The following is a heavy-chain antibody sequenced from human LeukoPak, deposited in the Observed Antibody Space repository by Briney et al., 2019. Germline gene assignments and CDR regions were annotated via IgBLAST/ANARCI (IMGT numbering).Heavy chain of an antibody. Sequence: ASVKVSCKSSGYTFIDYYIHWVRQAPGQGLEWMGWINPNSGATKYAQKFQGRVSMTRDTSINTAYMDLTNLRSDDTAIFYCARVKKLMPEFEFWGQGTLVTVSS. CDR2: INPNSGAT. CDR3: ARVKKLMPEFEF. D-gene: IGHD2-2*01. CDR1: GYTFIDYY. J-gene: IGHJ4*02. V-gene: IGHV1-2*02.